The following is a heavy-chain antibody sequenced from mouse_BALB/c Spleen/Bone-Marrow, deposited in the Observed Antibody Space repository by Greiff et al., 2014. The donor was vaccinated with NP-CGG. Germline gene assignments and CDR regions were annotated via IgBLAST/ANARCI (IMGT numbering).Heavy chain of an antibody. CDR1: GYAFSTYW. Sequence: QVQLQQPGAELVRPGSSVKISCKSSGYAFSTYWINWVKQRPGQGLEWIGQIYPGDGDTDFNGKFKGKATLTADRSSNTAYMEFSSLTSEDSAVYFCARGGISVDHWGQGTTLTVSS. CDR3: ARGGISVDH. J-gene: IGHJ2*01. V-gene: IGHV1-80*01. CDR2: IYPGDGDT.